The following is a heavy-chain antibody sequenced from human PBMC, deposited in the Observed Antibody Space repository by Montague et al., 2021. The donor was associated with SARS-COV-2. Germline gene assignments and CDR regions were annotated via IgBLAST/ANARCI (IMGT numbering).Heavy chain of an antibody. CDR1: GDSVATNSGT. V-gene: IGHV6-1*01. CDR2: TYYRSEWYS. CDR3: ARAERGSCGDGNCYQYFFNY. Sequence: CAISGDSVATNSGTWNWVRLSPSRGLEWLGRTYYRSEWYSDYSVSVKSRISINPDTSKNQFSLQLNSVTPEDTVVYYCARAERGSCGDGNCYQYFFNYWGQGTLVTVSS. D-gene: IGHD2-15*01. J-gene: IGHJ4*02.